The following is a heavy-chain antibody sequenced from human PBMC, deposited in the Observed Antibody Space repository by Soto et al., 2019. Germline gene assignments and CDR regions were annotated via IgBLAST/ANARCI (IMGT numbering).Heavy chain of an antibody. D-gene: IGHD3-10*01. V-gene: IGHV1-3*01. CDR2: INAGNGNT. CDR3: ARLHPGHYYGSGTYGMDV. CDR1: GYTFNSYA. Sequence: GASVKVSCKASGYTFNSYAMNWVRQAPGQRLEWMGWINAGNGNTKYSQKFQGRVTITRDTSASTAYMELSSLRSEDTAVYYCARLHPGHYYGSGTYGMDVWGQGTTVTVSS. J-gene: IGHJ6*02.